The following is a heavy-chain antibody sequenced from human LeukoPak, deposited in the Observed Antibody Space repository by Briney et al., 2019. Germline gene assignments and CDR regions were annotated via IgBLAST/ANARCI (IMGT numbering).Heavy chain of an antibody. CDR2: ISAYNGNT. D-gene: IGHD3-10*01. Sequence: GASVKVSCKASGYTFTSYGISWVRQAPGQGLEWMGWISAYNGNTNYAQKLQGRVTMTRDMSTSTAYMELSSLRSEDTAVYYCARGKNTDRGILWFGESRYYFDYWGQGTLVTVSS. CDR1: GYTFTSYG. V-gene: IGHV1-18*01. CDR3: ARGKNTDRGILWFGESRYYFDY. J-gene: IGHJ4*02.